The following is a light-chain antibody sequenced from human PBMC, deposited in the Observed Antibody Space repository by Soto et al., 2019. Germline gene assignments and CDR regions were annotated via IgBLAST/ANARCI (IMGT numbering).Light chain of an antibody. V-gene: IGLV1-40*01. CDR2: GNS. CDR1: SSNIGAGYD. J-gene: IGLJ2*01. Sequence: QPVLTQPPSVSGAPGQSVTISCTGSSSNIGAGYDVHWYQQLPGTVPKLLIFGNSNRPSGVPDRFSGSKSGTSTSLAITGLQAEDEADYYCQSYDSSLSGSRIFGGGTKLTVL. CDR3: QSYDSSLSGSRI.